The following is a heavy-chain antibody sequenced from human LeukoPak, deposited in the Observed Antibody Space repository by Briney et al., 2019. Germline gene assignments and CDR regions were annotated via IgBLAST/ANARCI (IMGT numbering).Heavy chain of an antibody. CDR3: ARGPMVRGDYYYYGMDV. CDR2: ISAYNGNT. V-gene: IGHV1-18*01. J-gene: IGHJ6*04. CDR1: GYTFTSYG. D-gene: IGHD3-10*01. Sequence: GASVKVSCKASGYTFTSYGISWVRQAPGQGLEWMGWISAYNGNTNYAQKLQGRVTMTTDTSTSTAYMELRSLRSDDTAVYYCARGPMVRGDYYYYGMDVWGKGTTVTVSS.